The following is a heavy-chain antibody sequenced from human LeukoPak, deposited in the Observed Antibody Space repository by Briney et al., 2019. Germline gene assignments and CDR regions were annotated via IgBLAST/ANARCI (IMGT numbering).Heavy chain of an antibody. V-gene: IGHV3-23*01. Sequence: QAGGSLRLSCAASGFTFSSYGMHWVRQAPGKGLEWVSSFTSSGGRTYYADSVKGRFTISRDNFKNTLYLQMNSLRAEDTAVYYCAKDGEAPGSGGDFFDYWGQGTLVTVSS. J-gene: IGHJ4*02. D-gene: IGHD3-10*01. CDR1: GFTFSSYG. CDR2: FTSSGGRT. CDR3: AKDGEAPGSGGDFFDY.